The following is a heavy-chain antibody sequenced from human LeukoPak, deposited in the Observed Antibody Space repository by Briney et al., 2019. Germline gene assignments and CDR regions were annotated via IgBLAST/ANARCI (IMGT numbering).Heavy chain of an antibody. J-gene: IGHJ6*02. CDR1: GGSISSYY. CDR3: ARDLRARPYYYYGMDD. V-gene: IGHV4-59*01. Sequence: SETLSLTCTVSGGSISSYYWSWIRQPPGKGLEWIGYIYYSGSTNYNPSLKSRVTISVDTSKNQFSLKLSSVTAADTAVYYCARDLRARPYYYYGMDDWGQGTTVTVSS. CDR2: IYYSGST. D-gene: IGHD6-6*01.